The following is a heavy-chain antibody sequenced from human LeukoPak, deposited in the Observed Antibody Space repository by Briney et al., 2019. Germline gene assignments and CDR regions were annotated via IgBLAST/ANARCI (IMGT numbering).Heavy chain of an antibody. CDR3: ATADGIAVAGIRY. CDR1: GFTFSSYG. D-gene: IGHD6-19*01. Sequence: QPGGSLRLSCAASGFTFSSYGMHWVRQAPGKGLEWVAVISYDGSNKYYADSVKGRFTISRDNSKNTLYLQMNSLRAEDTAVYYCATADGIAVAGIRYWGQGTLVTVSS. V-gene: IGHV3-30*03. J-gene: IGHJ4*02. CDR2: ISYDGSNK.